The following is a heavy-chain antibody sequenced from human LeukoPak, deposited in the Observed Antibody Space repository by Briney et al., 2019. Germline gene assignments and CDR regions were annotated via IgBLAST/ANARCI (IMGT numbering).Heavy chain of an antibody. CDR1: GGTFSSYA. CDR2: IIPILGIA. CDR3: ARDRRYYYYGMDV. V-gene: IGHV1-69*04. Sequence: GASVKVSCKASGGTFSSYAISWVRQAPGQGLEWMGRIIPILGIANYAQKFQGRVTITADKSTSTAYMELSSLRSEDTAVYYCARDRRYYYYGMDVWGQGTTVTVSS. J-gene: IGHJ6*02.